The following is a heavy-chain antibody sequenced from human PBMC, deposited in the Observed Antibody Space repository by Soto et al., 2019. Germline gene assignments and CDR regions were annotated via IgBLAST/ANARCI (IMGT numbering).Heavy chain of an antibody. CDR1: GFTFSSYA. D-gene: IGHD2-15*01. V-gene: IGHV3-23*01. Sequence: GGSLRLSCAASGFTFSSYAMSWVRQAPGKGLEWVSAISGSGGSTYYADSVKGRFTISRDNSKNTLYLQMNSLRAEDTAVYYCAKDRPVAVVVAASYPHDAFDIWGQGTMVTVSS. J-gene: IGHJ3*02. CDR3: AKDRPVAVVVAASYPHDAFDI. CDR2: ISGSGGST.